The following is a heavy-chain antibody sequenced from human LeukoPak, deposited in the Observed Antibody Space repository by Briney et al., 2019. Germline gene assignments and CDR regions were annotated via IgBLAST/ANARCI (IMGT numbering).Heavy chain of an antibody. Sequence: GGSLSLSCAASGFTFSTYSMTWVRQAPGKGLEWVSSISGGSDYIFYADSLKGRFTISRDNAENSLFLQMNSLRAEDTAVYYCARFTWGVQLSNWFDPWGQGTLVTVSS. V-gene: IGHV3-21*04. CDR1: GFTFSTYS. CDR3: ARFTWGVQLSNWFDP. CDR2: ISGGSDYI. D-gene: IGHD5-18*01. J-gene: IGHJ5*02.